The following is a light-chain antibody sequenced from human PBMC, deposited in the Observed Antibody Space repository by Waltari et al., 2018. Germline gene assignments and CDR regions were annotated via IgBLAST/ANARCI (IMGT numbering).Light chain of an antibody. CDR1: QGVSSSS. CDR3: QQYGSSPWT. CDR2: GAS. J-gene: IGKJ1*01. Sequence: ELVLTQSPGTLSFSPGERATLSCRASQGVSSSSLACYQQKPGQAPRVLIHGASNRATGIPDRFSGSGSGTDFTLTISRLEPEDFAVYYCQQYGSSPWTFGQGTKVEIK. V-gene: IGKV3-20*01.